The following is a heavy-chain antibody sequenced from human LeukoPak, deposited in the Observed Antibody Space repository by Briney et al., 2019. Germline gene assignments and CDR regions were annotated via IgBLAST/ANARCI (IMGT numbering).Heavy chain of an antibody. J-gene: IGHJ4*02. D-gene: IGHD5-12*01. Sequence: GESLKISCQGSGYTFSNFWIGWVRQIPGKGLEWMGIIYPDDSNIRYSPSFQGQVTLSADKSFSTAYLQWSSLKASDTAMYYCARQAGGAYDPLDSWGQETLVTVSS. CDR3: ARQAGGAYDPLDS. CDR2: IYPDDSNI. CDR1: GYTFSNFW. V-gene: IGHV5-51*01.